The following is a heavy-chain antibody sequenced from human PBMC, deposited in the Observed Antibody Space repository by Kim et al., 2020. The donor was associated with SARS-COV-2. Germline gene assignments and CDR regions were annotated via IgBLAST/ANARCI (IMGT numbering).Heavy chain of an antibody. D-gene: IGHD6-19*01. V-gene: IGHV5-51*01. CDR3: ARLGIAVAGTLAFDY. J-gene: IGHJ4*02. Sequence: PSFQGQVTISADKSISTAYLQWSSLKASDTAMYYCARLGIAVAGTLAFDYWGQGTLVTFSS.